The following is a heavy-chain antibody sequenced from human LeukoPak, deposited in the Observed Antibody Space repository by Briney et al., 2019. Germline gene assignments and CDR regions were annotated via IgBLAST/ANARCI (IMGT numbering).Heavy chain of an antibody. CDR3: ARRGATRVAFDI. D-gene: IGHD1-26*01. CDR1: GFTFSSYG. J-gene: IGHJ3*02. Sequence: GGSLRLSCAASGFTFSSYGMHWVRQAPGKGLEWVAFIRYDGSNKYYADSVKGRFTISRDNAKNTLYLQMNSLRAEDTAAYYCARRGATRVAFDIWGQGTMVTVSS. V-gene: IGHV3-30*02. CDR2: IRYDGSNK.